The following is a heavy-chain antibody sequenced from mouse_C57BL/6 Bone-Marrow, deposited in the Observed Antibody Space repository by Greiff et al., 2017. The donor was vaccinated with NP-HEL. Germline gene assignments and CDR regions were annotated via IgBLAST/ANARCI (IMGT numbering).Heavy chain of an antibody. V-gene: IGHV1-26*01. CDR3: AHLPYSSWFAY. CDR2: INPNTGGT. CDR1: GYTFTDYY. J-gene: IGHJ3*01. Sequence: EVRLQQSGPGLVQPGASVKISCTASGYTFTDYYMNWVKQSHGKSLEWIGDINPNTGGTSYNHNFTGQAPFTVDKSSSPAYMDLRRLTSEASAVYYCAHLPYSSWFAYWGQGTLVTVTA. D-gene: IGHD2-12*01.